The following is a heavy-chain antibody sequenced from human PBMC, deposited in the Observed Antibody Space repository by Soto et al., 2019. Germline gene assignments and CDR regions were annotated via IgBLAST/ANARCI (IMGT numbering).Heavy chain of an antibody. CDR3: ARGDGSGKDYYYGMDV. D-gene: IGHD3-10*01. CDR2: INHSGST. V-gene: IGHV4-34*01. CDR1: GGSFSGYY. J-gene: IGHJ6*02. Sequence: SETLSLTCAVYGGSFSGYYWTWIRQPPGTGLEWIGDINHSGSTNYNPSLKSRVTISVDTSKNQFSLKLSSVTAADTAVYYCARGDGSGKDYYYGMDVWGQGTTVTVSS.